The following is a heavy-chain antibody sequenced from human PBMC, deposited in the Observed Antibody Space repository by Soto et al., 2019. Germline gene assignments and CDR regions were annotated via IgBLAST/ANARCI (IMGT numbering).Heavy chain of an antibody. Sequence: SAEVSCRASGYMSISYGINWVRQAPGQGLEWMGWISAYNGNTKYAQNLQGRVTMTTDTSKNTLYLQMNSLRAEDTAVYYCARDFSGSYWVGNLDYWGQGTLVTVSS. CDR1: GYMSISYG. CDR2: ISAYNGNT. CDR3: ARDFSGSYWVGNLDY. V-gene: IGHV1-18*01. J-gene: IGHJ4*02. D-gene: IGHD1-26*01.